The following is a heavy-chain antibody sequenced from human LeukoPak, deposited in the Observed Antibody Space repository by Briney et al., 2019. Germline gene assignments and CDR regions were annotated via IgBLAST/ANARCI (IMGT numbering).Heavy chain of an antibody. D-gene: IGHD3-9*01. CDR3: AKDYDILTRTPDY. CDR2: ISGSGGST. J-gene: IGHJ4*02. CDR1: GFTFSSYG. Sequence: VGSLRLSCAASGFTFSSYGMSWVRQAPGKGLEWVSAISGSGGSTYYADSVKGRFTISRDNSKNTLYLQMNSLRAEDTAVYYCAKDYDILTRTPDYWGQGTLVTVSS. V-gene: IGHV3-23*01.